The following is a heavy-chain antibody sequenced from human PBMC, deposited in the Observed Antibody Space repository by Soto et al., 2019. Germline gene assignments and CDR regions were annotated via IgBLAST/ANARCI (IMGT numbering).Heavy chain of an antibody. V-gene: IGHV3-30*03. CDR3: AREEVLWFVELLRDYYYDMDV. Sequence: GGSLRLSCAASGFTFSSYGMHWVRQAPGKGLEWVAVISYDGSNKYYADSVKGRFTISRDNAKNSLYLQMNSLRAEDTAVYYCAREEVLWFVELLRDYYYDMDVWCQENTVTVSS. D-gene: IGHD3-10*01. CDR2: ISYDGSNK. CDR1: GFTFSSYG. J-gene: IGHJ6*02.